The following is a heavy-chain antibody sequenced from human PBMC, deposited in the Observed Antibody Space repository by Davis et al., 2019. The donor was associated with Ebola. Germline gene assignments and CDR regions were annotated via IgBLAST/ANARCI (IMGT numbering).Heavy chain of an antibody. V-gene: IGHV1-2*02. CDR3: ARSYGDLDY. CDR1: GGTFSSYA. CDR2: INPNSGGT. D-gene: IGHD4-17*01. Sequence: ASVKVSCKASGGTFSSYAISWVRQAPGQGLEWMGWINPNSGGTNYAQKFQGRVTMTRDTSISTAYMELSRLRSDDTAVYYCARSYGDLDYWGQGTLVTVSS. J-gene: IGHJ4*02.